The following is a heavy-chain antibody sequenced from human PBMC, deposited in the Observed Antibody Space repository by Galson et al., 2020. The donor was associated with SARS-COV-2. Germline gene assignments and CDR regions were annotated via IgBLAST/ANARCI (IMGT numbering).Heavy chain of an antibody. CDR2: INHSGST. D-gene: IGHD1-1*01. CDR1: GGSFSGYY. CDR3: ARGQVGTEQDYYYYYGMDV. V-gene: IGHV4-34*01. Sequence: SETLSLTCAVYGGSFSGYYWSWIRQPPGKGLEWIGEINHSGSTNYNPSLTSPVTISVDTSKNQFSLKMSSVTAAATAVYYCARGQVGTEQDYYYYYGMDVWGQGTTVTVSS. J-gene: IGHJ6*02.